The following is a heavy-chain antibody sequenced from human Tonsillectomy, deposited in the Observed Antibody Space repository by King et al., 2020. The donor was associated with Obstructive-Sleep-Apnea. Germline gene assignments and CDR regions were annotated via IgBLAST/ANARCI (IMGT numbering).Heavy chain of an antibody. J-gene: IGHJ6*02. CDR1: GFTFSSYS. Sequence: QLVQSGGGLVKPGGSLRLSCAASGFTFSSYSMNWVRQAPGKGLELVSSISSSSSYIYYSDSVKGRFHISRDNAKNSLYLQMNSLRAEDTAVYYCARDPELRYFDWLLASYYYGMDVWGQGTTVTVSS. V-gene: IGHV3-21*01. CDR2: ISSSSSYI. D-gene: IGHD3-9*01. CDR3: ARDPELRYFDWLLASYYYGMDV.